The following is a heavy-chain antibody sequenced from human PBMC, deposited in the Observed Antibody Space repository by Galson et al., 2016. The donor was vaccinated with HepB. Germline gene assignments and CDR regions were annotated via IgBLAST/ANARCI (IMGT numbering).Heavy chain of an antibody. CDR3: AAARPPGLVLVY. CDR1: GHSIASYW. D-gene: IGHD2-8*02. CDR2: IDPSDSEI. J-gene: IGHJ4*02. Sequence: QSGAEVKKPGESLKLSCKASGHSIASYWIGWVRQLPGKGLECMGIIDPSDSEIRSMPSFRGHVTISADKPTNTAYLQWSSLKASDTAVYYCAAARPPGLVLVYWGLGIRVTVSS. V-gene: IGHV5-51*01.